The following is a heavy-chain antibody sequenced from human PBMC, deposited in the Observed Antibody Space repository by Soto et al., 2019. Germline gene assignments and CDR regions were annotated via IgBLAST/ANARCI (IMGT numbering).Heavy chain of an antibody. CDR1: GGSISSYY. D-gene: IGHD5-12*01. J-gene: IGHJ4*02. V-gene: IGHV4-59*08. CDR2: IYYSGST. Sequence: QVQLQESGPGLVKPSETLSLTCTVSGGSISSYYWSWIRQPPGKGLEWIGYIYYSGSTNYNPSLKSRVTISVDTSQNQFSLKLSSVTAADTAVYYCASSLTEYSGDVGHFDYWGQGTLVTVSS. CDR3: ASSLTEYSGDVGHFDY.